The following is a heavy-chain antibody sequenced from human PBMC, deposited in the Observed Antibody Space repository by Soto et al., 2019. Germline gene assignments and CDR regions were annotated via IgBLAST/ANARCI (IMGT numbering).Heavy chain of an antibody. J-gene: IGHJ5*02. Sequence: SETLSLTCSVSGAALNGGNYYWSWIRQVPGKGLEWIGHIYVTGAVDYNPSLRDRITISQDTSERQFSLNLRLVTAADTAVYYCARLRIATNNYKWFDPWGQGTLVTVSS. CDR3: ARLRIATNNYKWFDP. CDR1: GAALNGGNYY. CDR2: IYVTGAV. V-gene: IGHV4-31*03. D-gene: IGHD2-21*01.